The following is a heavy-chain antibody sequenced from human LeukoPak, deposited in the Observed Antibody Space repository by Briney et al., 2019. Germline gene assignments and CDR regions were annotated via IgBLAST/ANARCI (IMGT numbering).Heavy chain of an antibody. V-gene: IGHV3-66*01. CDR1: GFTVSSNY. CDR3: ARYFDWLSCFDY. D-gene: IGHD3-9*01. CDR2: IYSGGST. Sequence: AGGSLRLSCAASGFTVSSNYMSWVRQTPGKGLEWVSVIYSGGSTYYADSVKGRFTISRDNSKNTLYLQMNSLRAEDTAVYYCARYFDWLSCFDYWGQGTLVTVSS. J-gene: IGHJ4*02.